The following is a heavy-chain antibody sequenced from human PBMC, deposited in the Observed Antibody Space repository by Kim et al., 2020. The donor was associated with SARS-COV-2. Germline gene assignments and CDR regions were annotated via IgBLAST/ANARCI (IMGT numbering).Heavy chain of an antibody. J-gene: IGHJ5*02. CDR2: IWYDGSNK. D-gene: IGHD6-13*01. CDR1: GFTFSSYG. CDR3: AKDEYSSSGGWFDP. Sequence: GGSLRLSCAASGFTFSSYGMHWVRQAPGKGLEWVAVIWYDGSNKYYADSVKGRFTISRDNSKNTLYLQMNSLRAEDTAVYYCAKDEYSSSGGWFDPWGQGTLVTVSS. V-gene: IGHV3-33*06.